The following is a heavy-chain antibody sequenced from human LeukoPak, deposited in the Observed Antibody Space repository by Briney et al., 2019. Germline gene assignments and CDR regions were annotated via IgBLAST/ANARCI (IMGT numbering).Heavy chain of an antibody. J-gene: IGHJ6*04. CDR1: GYSFTSYW. CDR2: IDPSDSYT. V-gene: IGHV5-10-1*01. Sequence: GESLRISCKGCGYSFTSYWIGWVRQMPGKGLEWMGRIDPSDSYTNYSPSFQGHVTISADKSISTAYLQWSSLSASDTAMYYCARDPMVRGVIITKDYYYYYGMDVWGKGTTVTVSS. D-gene: IGHD3-10*01. CDR3: ARDPMVRGVIITKDYYYYYGMDV.